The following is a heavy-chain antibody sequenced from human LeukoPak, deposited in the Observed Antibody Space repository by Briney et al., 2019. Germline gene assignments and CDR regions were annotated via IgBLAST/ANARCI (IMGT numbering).Heavy chain of an antibody. V-gene: IGHV3-7*05. CDR1: GFTFSSYW. Sequence: GGSLRLSCAASGFTFSSYWMSWVRQAPGKGLEWVANIKQDGSEKYYVDSVKGRFTISRDNAKNSLYLQMNSLRAEDTAVYYCATCFFVSGSYYMEYWGQGTPVTVSS. CDR2: IKQDGSEK. CDR3: ATCFFVSGSYYMEY. D-gene: IGHD1-26*01. J-gene: IGHJ4*02.